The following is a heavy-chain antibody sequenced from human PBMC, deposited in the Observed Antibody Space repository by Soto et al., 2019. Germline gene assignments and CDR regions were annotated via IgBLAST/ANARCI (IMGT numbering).Heavy chain of an antibody. D-gene: IGHD2-15*01. J-gene: IGHJ4*02. Sequence: GGSLRLSCAASGFTFSSYAMSWVRQAPGKGLEWVSAISGSGGSTYYADSVKGRFTISRDNSKNTLYLQMSSLRAEDTAVYYCAKLPYCSGGSCYSSYWGQGTLVTVSS. CDR1: GFTFSSYA. V-gene: IGHV3-23*01. CDR2: ISGSGGST. CDR3: AKLPYCSGGSCYSSY.